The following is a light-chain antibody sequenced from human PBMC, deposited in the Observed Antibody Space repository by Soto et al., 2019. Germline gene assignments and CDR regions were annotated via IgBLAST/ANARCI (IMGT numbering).Light chain of an antibody. CDR1: SSDVGGYNY. Sequence: QSALTQPASVSGSPGQSITISCTGTSSDVGGYNYVSWYQPHPGKAPKLMIYDVSNRPSGVSNRFSGHKSGKTASLTISGLQAEDEADYYCSAYSSSSNVIFGGGTKLTVL. CDR2: DVS. V-gene: IGLV2-14*01. J-gene: IGLJ2*01. CDR3: SAYSSSSNVI.